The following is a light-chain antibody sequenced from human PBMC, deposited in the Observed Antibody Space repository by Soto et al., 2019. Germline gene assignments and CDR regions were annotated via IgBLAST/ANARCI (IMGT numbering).Light chain of an antibody. CDR2: GDS. CDR1: QSILFNSNNKSY. Sequence: DIVMTQSPDSLPVSLGERATITCKSSQSILFNSNNKSYLAWYQQKPGQPPKLLIFGDSNGESGVPDRFSGSGSGTDLTLTITNLQAEDVAVYYWQQYYPNLSFGGETSVEIK. J-gene: IGKJ4*01. CDR3: QQYYPNLS. V-gene: IGKV4-1*01.